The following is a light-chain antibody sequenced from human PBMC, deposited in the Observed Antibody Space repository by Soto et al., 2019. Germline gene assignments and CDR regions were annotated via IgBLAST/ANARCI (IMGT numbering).Light chain of an antibody. CDR2: GNT. J-gene: IGLJ3*02. CDR3: QSYDSSLSGRV. V-gene: IGLV1-40*01. CDR1: SSNIGADYG. Sequence: QAVVTQPPSVSGAPGQRVTISCTGSSSNIGADYGVHWYQQVPGTAPKLLIYGNTNRPSGVPDRFSGSKSGTSASLAITGLQAEDEADYYCQSYDSSLSGRVFGGGTKLTVL.